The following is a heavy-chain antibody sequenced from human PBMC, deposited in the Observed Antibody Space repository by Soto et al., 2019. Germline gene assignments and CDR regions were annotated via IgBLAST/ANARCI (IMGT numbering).Heavy chain of an antibody. D-gene: IGHD3-10*01. CDR1: GYTFTSYG. CDR3: ARGPLLWFGELSTTLFDY. Sequence: QVQLVQSGAEVKKPGASVKVSCKASGYTFTSYGISWVRQAPGQGLEWMGWISAYNGNTNYAQKLQGRVTMTTDTSTSTDYMELRSLRSDDTAVYYCARGPLLWFGELSTTLFDYWGQGTLVTVSS. V-gene: IGHV1-18*01. CDR2: ISAYNGNT. J-gene: IGHJ4*02.